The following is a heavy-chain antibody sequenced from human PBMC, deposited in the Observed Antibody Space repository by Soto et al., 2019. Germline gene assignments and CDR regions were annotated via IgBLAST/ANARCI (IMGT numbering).Heavy chain of an antibody. Sequence: ASVKVSCKASGGTFSSYAISWVRQAPGQGLEWMGGIIPIFGTANYAQKFQGRVTITADESTSTAYMELSSLRSEDTAVYYCARDRYSYARGFDPWGQGTLVTVSS. D-gene: IGHD5-18*01. CDR3: ARDRYSYARGFDP. V-gene: IGHV1-69*13. J-gene: IGHJ5*02. CDR2: IIPIFGTA. CDR1: GGTFSSYA.